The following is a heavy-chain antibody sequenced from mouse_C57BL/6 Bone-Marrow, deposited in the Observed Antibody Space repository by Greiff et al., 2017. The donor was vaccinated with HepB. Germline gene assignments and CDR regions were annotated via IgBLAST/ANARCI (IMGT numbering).Heavy chain of an antibody. J-gene: IGHJ2*01. CDR1: GYTFTSYW. V-gene: IGHV1-50*01. Sequence: QVQLQQPGAELVKPGASVKLSCKASGYTFTSYWMQWVKQRPGQGLEWIGEIDPSDSYTNYNQKFKGKATLTVDTSSSTAYMQLSSRTSEDSAVYYCASGITTYFDYWGQGTTLTVSS. CDR3: ASGITTYFDY. D-gene: IGHD1-1*01. CDR2: IDPSDSYT.